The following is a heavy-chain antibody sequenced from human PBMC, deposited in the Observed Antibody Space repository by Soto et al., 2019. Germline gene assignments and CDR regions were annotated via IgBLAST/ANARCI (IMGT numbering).Heavy chain of an antibody. D-gene: IGHD6-13*01. CDR2: FDPEDGET. CDR1: GYTLTELS. J-gene: IGHJ3*01. V-gene: IGHV1-24*01. CDR3: ATGDSRSVAFDV. Sequence: ASVKVSCKVCGYTLTELSMHWVRQAPGKGLEWMGGFDPEDGETIYAQKFQGRVTMTEDTSTDTAYMELSSLRSEDTAVYYCATGDSRSVAFDVWRQGTMVTVSS.